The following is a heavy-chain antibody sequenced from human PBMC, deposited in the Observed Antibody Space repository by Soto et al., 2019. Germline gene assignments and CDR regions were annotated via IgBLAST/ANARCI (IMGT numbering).Heavy chain of an antibody. J-gene: IGHJ4*02. CDR3: ARATYYYDSSGYFGGVHFDY. D-gene: IGHD3-22*01. CDR2: IYYSGST. Sequence: QVQLQESGPGLVKPSQTLSLTCTVSGGSISSGDYYWSWIRQPPGKGLEWIGYIYYSGSTYYNPSLKSRVTISVDTSKSQFSVKLSSGTAADTAVYYCARATYYYDSSGYFGGVHFDYWGQGTLVTVSS. CDR1: GGSISSGDYY. V-gene: IGHV4-30-4*01.